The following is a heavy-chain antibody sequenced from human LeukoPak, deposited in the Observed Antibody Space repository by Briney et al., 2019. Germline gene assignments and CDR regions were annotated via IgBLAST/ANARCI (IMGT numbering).Heavy chain of an antibody. D-gene: IGHD3-10*01. J-gene: IGHJ5*02. Sequence: GGSLRLSCAASGFTFSSYSMNWVRQAPGKGLEWVSSISSSSSYIYYADSVKGRFTISRDNAKNSLYLQMNSLRAEDTAVYYCARDRLAHGSGSYYMAYSMNWFDPWGQGTLVTVSS. CDR1: GFTFSSYS. CDR2: ISSSSSYI. V-gene: IGHV3-21*01. CDR3: ARDRLAHGSGSYYMAYSMNWFDP.